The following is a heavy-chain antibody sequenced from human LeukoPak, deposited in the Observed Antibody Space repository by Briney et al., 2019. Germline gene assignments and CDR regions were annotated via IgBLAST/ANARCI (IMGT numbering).Heavy chain of an antibody. CDR2: IYASGST. D-gene: IGHD2-15*01. CDR3: ARVAKSEYYYYYMDV. V-gene: IGHV4-4*09. J-gene: IGHJ6*03. CDR1: GASITDNH. Sequence: SETLSLTCTVSGASITDNHWSWIRQPPGKELEWIGNIYASGSTNYNPSLNTRVTISVDTSKNQFSLKLSSVTAADTAVYYCARVAKSEYYYYYMDVWGKGTTVTVSS.